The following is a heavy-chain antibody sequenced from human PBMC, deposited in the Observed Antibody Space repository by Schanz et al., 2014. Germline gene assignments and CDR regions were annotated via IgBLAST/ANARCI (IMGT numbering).Heavy chain of an antibody. D-gene: IGHD5-12*01. CDR2: IYSRGSS. V-gene: IGHV4-61*02. Sequence: QAQLQVSGPGLAKPSQTLSLTCTVSGGSISSATYYWSWVRQPAGKGLEWIGRIYSRGSSTYNPSLESRVTRSTTTSNNPFSLKQTPVTAADTAVYYCARGGSVATIAPYTWFDPWGQGTLVTVSS. J-gene: IGHJ5*02. CDR1: GGSISSATYY. CDR3: ARGGSVATIAPYTWFDP.